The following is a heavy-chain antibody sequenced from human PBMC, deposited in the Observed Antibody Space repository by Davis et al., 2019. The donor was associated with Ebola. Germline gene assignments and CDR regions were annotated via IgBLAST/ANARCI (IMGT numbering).Heavy chain of an antibody. Sequence: GESLKISCAASGFTFSSYSMNWVRQAPGKGLEWVSSISSSSSYIYYADSVKGRFTITRDNAKNSLYLQMNSLRAEDTAVYYCARVGVIVPGDYWGQGTLVTVSS. CDR2: ISSSSSYI. CDR3: ARVGVIVPGDY. J-gene: IGHJ4*02. D-gene: IGHD3-3*01. V-gene: IGHV3-21*01. CDR1: GFTFSSYS.